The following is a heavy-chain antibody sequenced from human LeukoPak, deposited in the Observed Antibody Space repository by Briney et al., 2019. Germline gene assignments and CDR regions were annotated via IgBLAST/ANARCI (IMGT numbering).Heavy chain of an antibody. J-gene: IGHJ4*02. V-gene: IGHV4-34*01. CDR2: INHSGST. Sequence: SETLSLTCAVYGGSFSDYYWNWIRQPPGKGLEWIGEINHSGSTNYNPSLKSRVTISVDTSKNQFSLKLRSVTAADTAVYYCARLWSTDCSGGSCPHQPNSWGQGTLVTVSS. D-gene: IGHD2-15*01. CDR3: ARLWSTDCSGGSCPHQPNS. CDR1: GGSFSDYY.